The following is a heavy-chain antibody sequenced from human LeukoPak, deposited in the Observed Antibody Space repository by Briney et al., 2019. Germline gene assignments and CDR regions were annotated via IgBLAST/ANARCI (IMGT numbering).Heavy chain of an antibody. CDR2: INHSGST. CDR1: GGSFSGYY. J-gene: IGHJ6*04. Sequence: PSETLSLTCAVYGGSFSGYYWSWIRQPPGKGLEWIGEINHSGSTNYNPSFKSRVTISVDTSKNQFSLKLSSVTAADTAVYYCARGQGRGCSGGSCYYYYYGMDVWGNGTTVTVSS. V-gene: IGHV4-34*01. D-gene: IGHD2-15*01. CDR3: ARGQGRGCSGGSCYYYYYGMDV.